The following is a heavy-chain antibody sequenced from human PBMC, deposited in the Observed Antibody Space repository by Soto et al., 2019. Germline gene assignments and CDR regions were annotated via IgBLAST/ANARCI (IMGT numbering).Heavy chain of an antibody. D-gene: IGHD3-16*01. CDR1: GYYFRSYG. CDR2: INADKGDT. J-gene: IGHJ4*02. CDR3: AGGSIGWPYYFDY. Sequence: QVQLVQSGAEVKKPGASVKLSCKTSGYYFRSYGIQWVCQAPGQRPEWMGWINADKGDTKYSQKIQGRAVISRDTSATASYVELTSLRSEDTAVYYCAGGSIGWPYYFDYWGQGTLVTVSS. V-gene: IGHV1-3*01.